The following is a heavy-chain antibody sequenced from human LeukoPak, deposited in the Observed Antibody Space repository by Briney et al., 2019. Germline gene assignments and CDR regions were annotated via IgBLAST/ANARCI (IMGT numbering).Heavy chain of an antibody. D-gene: IGHD3-22*01. CDR3: ARDAGRDSSGYWGY. J-gene: IGHJ4*02. CDR2: INPNSGGT. Sequence: GASVKVSCKASGYTFTGYYMHWVRQAPGQGLEWMGWINPNSGGTNYAQKLQGWVTITRDTSASTAYMELSSLTSEDTAVYYCARDAGRDSSGYWGYWGQGTLVTVSS. V-gene: IGHV1-2*04. CDR1: GYTFTGYY.